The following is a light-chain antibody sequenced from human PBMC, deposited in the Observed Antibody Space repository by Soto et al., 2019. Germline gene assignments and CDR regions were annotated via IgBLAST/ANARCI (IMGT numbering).Light chain of an antibody. CDR2: EGF. CDR3: CSHAGRNTYV. J-gene: IGLJ1*01. V-gene: IGLV2-23*01. Sequence: SALTQPASVSGSPGQSITISCTGTSSDVGSGNVVSWYQHYPGKAPQLMIYEGFKRPSGVSSRFSGSKSGNTASLTISGLQAEDEAEYYCCSHAGRNTYVFGTGTKVTVL. CDR1: SSDVGSGNV.